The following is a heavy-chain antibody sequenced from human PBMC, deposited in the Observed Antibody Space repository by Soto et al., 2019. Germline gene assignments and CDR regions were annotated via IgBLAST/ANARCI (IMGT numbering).Heavy chain of an antibody. V-gene: IGHV3-30-3*01. J-gene: IGHJ4*02. Sequence: PGGSLRLSCAASGFTFSSYAMHWVRQAPGKGLEWVAVISYDGSNKYYADSVKGRFTISRDNSKNTLYLQMNSLRAEDTAVYYCARVKWKLLNYYFDYWGQGTLVTVSS. D-gene: IGHD1-26*01. CDR3: ARVKWKLLNYYFDY. CDR2: ISYDGSNK. CDR1: GFTFSSYA.